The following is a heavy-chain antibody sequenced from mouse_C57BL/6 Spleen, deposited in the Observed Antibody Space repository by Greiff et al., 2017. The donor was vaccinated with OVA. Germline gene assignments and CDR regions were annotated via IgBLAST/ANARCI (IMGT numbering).Heavy chain of an antibody. CDR1: GYSITSGYY. V-gene: IGHV3-6*01. CDR3: ARVGTTVVFDY. D-gene: IGHD1-1*01. Sequence: EVKLQESGPGLVEPSQSLSLTCSVTGYSITSGYYWNWIRQFPGNKLEWMGYISYDGSNNYNPSLKNRISITRDTSKNQFFLKLNSVTTEDTATYYCARVGTTVVFDYWGQGTTLTVSS. J-gene: IGHJ2*01. CDR2: ISYDGSN.